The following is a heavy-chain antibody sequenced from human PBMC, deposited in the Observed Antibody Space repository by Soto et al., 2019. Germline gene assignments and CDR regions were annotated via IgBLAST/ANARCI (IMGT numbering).Heavy chain of an antibody. Sequence: QAPGQRLEWMGWINAGNGNTKYSQKFQGRVTITRDTSASTAYMELSSLRSEDTAVYYCARDRRGPYDSSGYSGLDYWGQGTLVTVSS. CDR3: ARDRRGPYDSSGYSGLDY. V-gene: IGHV1-3*01. J-gene: IGHJ4*02. CDR2: INAGNGNT. D-gene: IGHD3-22*01.